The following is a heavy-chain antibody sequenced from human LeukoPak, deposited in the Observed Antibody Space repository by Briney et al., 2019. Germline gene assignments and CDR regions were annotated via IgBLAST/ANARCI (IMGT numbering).Heavy chain of an antibody. D-gene: IGHD1-26*01. J-gene: IGHJ4*02. V-gene: IGHV4-34*01. CDR1: GGSFSGYY. CDR3: ARQTLVGATALDY. CDR2: INHSGST. Sequence: SETLSLTCAVYGGSFSGYYWSWIRQPPGKGVEWGGEINHSGSTNYNPSLKRRVTISVDTSKNQFSLKLSSVTAADTAVYYCARQTLVGATALDYWGQGTLVTVSS.